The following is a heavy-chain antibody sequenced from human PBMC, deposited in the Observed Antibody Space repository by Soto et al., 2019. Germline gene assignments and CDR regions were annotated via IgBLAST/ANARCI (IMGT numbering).Heavy chain of an antibody. V-gene: IGHV3-74*01. CDR3: ARVVPAAIQELWLREYYYYGMDV. CDR1: GFTFSSYW. D-gene: IGHD2-2*02. Sequence: GGSLRLSCAASGFTFSSYWMHWVRQAPGKGLVWVSRINSDGSSTSYADSVKGRFTISRDNAKNTLYLQMNSLRAEDTAVYYCARVVPAAIQELWLREYYYYGMDVWGQGTTVTVS. CDR2: INSDGSST. J-gene: IGHJ6*02.